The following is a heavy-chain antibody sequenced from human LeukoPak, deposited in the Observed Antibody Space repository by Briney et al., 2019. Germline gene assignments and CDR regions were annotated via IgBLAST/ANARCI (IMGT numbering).Heavy chain of an antibody. CDR3: AKEVSGYDILTGYTYYFDY. Sequence: GGSLRLSCAASGFTFSSYAMSWVRQAPGKGLEWVSAISGSGGSTYYADSVKGRFTISRDNSKNTLYLQMNSLRAEDTAVYYCAKEVSGYDILTGYTYYFDYWGQGTLVTVSS. CDR2: ISGSGGST. CDR1: GFTFSSYA. D-gene: IGHD3-9*01. V-gene: IGHV3-23*01. J-gene: IGHJ4*02.